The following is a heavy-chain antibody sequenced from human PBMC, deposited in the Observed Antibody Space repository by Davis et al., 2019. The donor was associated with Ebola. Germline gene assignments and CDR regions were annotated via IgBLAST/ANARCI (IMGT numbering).Heavy chain of an antibody. V-gene: IGHV4-59*01. D-gene: IGHD4-11*01. Sequence: GSLRLSCTVSGGSISSYYWSWIRQPPGKGLEWIGYLSYSGSTNYNPSLKSRVTISVDTSKNQFSLKLSSVTAADTAVYYCARVRRWTTVTNYYYYGMDVWGQGTTVTVSS. CDR1: GGSISSYY. CDR2: LSYSGST. CDR3: ARVRRWTTVTNYYYYGMDV. J-gene: IGHJ6*02.